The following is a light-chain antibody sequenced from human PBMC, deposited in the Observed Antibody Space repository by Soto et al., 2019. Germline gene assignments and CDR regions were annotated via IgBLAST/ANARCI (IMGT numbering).Light chain of an antibody. V-gene: IGKV3-20*01. Sequence: EIVLTQSPGTLSLSPGERASLSCSASQSVSSSYLAWYQQKPGQPPRLLIYGASRRATGIPDRFSGSGSGSDFTLTISRLEPEDFAVYYCQQYGSSPSITFGQGTRLEIK. J-gene: IGKJ5*01. CDR2: GAS. CDR3: QQYGSSPSIT. CDR1: QSVSSSY.